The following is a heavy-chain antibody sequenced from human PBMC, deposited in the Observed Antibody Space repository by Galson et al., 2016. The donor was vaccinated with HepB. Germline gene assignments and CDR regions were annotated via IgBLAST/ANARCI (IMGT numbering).Heavy chain of an antibody. CDR1: GFTFSGSH. CDR2: MRSRFDSYAT. Sequence: SLRLSCAASGFTFSGSHMHWVRQAPGKGLEWVGHMRSRFDSYATAYAASVKGRFTISRDDSKSTAYLQMNSLRTEDTAVYYCSRQDFAGNDYWGQGILVTVSS. D-gene: IGHD1-1*01. V-gene: IGHV3-73*01. J-gene: IGHJ4*02. CDR3: SRQDFAGNDY.